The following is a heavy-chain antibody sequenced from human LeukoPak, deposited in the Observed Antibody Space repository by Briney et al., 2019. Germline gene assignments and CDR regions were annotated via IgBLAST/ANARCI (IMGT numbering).Heavy chain of an antibody. V-gene: IGHV4-59*01. D-gene: IGHD5-24*01. Sequence: SETLSLTCTVSGAPITTYYWSWIRQSPGKRLEWIGFIYFTGSTNYNPSLKSRVTISVDRTKSQFSLRLNSVTPADTAVYYCARGRDGYNFLNRGEYYYFDYWGQGTLVTVSS. CDR3: ARGRDGYNFLNRGEYYYFDY. CDR2: IYFTGST. J-gene: IGHJ4*02. CDR1: GAPITTYY.